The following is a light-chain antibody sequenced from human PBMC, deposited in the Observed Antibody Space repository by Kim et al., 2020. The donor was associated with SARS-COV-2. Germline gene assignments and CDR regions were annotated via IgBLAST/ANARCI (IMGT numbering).Light chain of an antibody. Sequence: ELTQPPSVSGTPGQRVTISCSGSNSNIGANIVNWYQQIPGTAPKILIHANSQRPSGVPDRFSASKSGTSASLAISGLQSADEAHYYCAVWDDILNGVLFGGGTRVTVL. CDR1: NSNIGANI. V-gene: IGLV1-44*01. J-gene: IGLJ2*01. CDR3: AVWDDILNGVL. CDR2: ANS.